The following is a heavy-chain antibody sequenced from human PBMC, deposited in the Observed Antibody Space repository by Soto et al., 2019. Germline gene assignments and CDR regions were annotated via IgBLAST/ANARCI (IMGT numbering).Heavy chain of an antibody. CDR2: INHSGST. J-gene: IGHJ1*01. CDR3: ARGAIAAAGTAGYFQH. Sequence: SETLSLACAVYGGSFNGYYWSWIRQPPGKGLEWIGEINHSGSTNYNPSLKSRVTISVDTSKNQFSLKVSSVTAADTAVYYCARGAIAAAGTAGYFQHWGQGTPVTVSS. CDR1: GGSFNGYY. V-gene: IGHV4-34*01. D-gene: IGHD6-13*01.